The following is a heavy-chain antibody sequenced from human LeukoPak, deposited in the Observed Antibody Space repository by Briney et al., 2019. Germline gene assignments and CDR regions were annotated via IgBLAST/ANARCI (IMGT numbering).Heavy chain of an antibody. CDR2: IKQDGSEK. Sequence: GGSLRLSCAASGFTFSSYWTSWVRQAPGKGLEWVANIKQDGSEKYYVDSVKGRFTISRDNAKNSLYLQMNSLRAEDTAVYYCAREEVTTYFDYWGQGTLVTVSS. J-gene: IGHJ4*02. CDR3: AREEVTTYFDY. CDR1: GFTFSSYW. V-gene: IGHV3-7*01. D-gene: IGHD4-17*01.